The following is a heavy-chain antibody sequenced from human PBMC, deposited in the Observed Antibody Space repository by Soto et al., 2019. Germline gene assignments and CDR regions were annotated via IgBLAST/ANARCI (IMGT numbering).Heavy chain of an antibody. Sequence: EFLRLSCKAYGYALFSYCIVQVRQLLGKGLEWMGIIYPGDADARDSQSFQGQVTISADKSLTTAYMQWKSLRDSDSGIYYCARVGLSGRNCYPGDGLHYWVHGTQVTGSS. V-gene: IGHV5-51*01. CDR3: ARVGLSGRNCYPGDGLHY. J-gene: IGHJ4*01. CDR1: GYALFSYC. CDR2: IYPGDADA. D-gene: IGHD2-21*01.